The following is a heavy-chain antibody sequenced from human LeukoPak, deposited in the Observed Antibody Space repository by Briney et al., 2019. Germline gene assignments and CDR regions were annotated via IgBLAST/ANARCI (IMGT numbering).Heavy chain of an antibody. CDR3: VKGLEDRHDSSGYYSNWFDP. V-gene: IGHV3-33*06. D-gene: IGHD3-22*01. CDR2: IWYDGSNK. CDR1: GFTFSSYG. J-gene: IGHJ5*02. Sequence: PGGSLRLSCAASGFTFSSYGMHWVRQAPGKGLEWVAVIWYDGSNKYYADSVKGRFTISRDNSKNTLHVQMNSLRAEDTAIYCCVKGLEDRHDSSGYYSNWFDPWGQGTLVSVSS.